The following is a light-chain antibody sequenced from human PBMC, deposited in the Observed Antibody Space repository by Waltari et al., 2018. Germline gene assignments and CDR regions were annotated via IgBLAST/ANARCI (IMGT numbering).Light chain of an antibody. V-gene: IGLV2-14*03. J-gene: IGLJ2*01. CDR3: NSYTSSITVV. CDR1: ISHVGGYKC. Sequence: QSALTQPASVSGSPGQSINILCIDTISHVGGYKCVLWYQQHPGKAPKLMIYDVTNRPSGVSNRFSGSKAGNTASLTISGLQAEDEADYYCNSYTSSITVVFGGGTKLTVL. CDR2: DVT.